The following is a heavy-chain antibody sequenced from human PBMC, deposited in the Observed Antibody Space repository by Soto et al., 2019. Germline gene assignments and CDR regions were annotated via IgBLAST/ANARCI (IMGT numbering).Heavy chain of an antibody. V-gene: IGHV1-3*01. CDR2: INADNGDT. D-gene: IGHD5-18*01. Sequence: ASVKVSCKASGYTFNRYAMHWVRQAPGQGLERMGWINADNGDTRYSQKFQGRVTIAKDTSTTTAYMELSSLAFEDTAVYYCAAERGYNYGLHYWGEGTLATVSS. CDR1: GYTFNRYA. CDR3: AAERGYNYGLHY. J-gene: IGHJ4*02.